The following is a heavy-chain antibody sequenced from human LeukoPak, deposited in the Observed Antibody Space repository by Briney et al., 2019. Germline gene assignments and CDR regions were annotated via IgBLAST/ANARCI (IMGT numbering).Heavy chain of an antibody. D-gene: IGHD5-12*01. CDR2: ISGSGGST. V-gene: IGHV3-23*01. J-gene: IGHJ4*02. Sequence: PGGSLRLSCAASGFTFSSYAMSWVRQAPGKGLEWVSAISGSGGSTYYADSVKGRFTISRDNAKNSLYLQMNSLRAEDTAVYYCAREVSGYSGYDYFDYWGQGTLVTVSS. CDR3: AREVSGYSGYDYFDY. CDR1: GFTFSSYA.